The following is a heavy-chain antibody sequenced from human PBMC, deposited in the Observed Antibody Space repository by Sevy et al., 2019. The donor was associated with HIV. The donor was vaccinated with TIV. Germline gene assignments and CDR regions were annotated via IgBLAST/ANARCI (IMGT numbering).Heavy chain of an antibody. Sequence: GGSLRLSCAASGFWFSDYGMHWVRQAPGKGLEWVSLIRFDGSMKYIADSVKGRFTISRDKVKDTLYLQMNSLRPEDTAVYYCAKDHYDYRTGYYGYYGMDVWGHGTTVTVS. J-gene: IGHJ6*02. CDR3: AKDHYDYRTGYYGYYGMDV. V-gene: IGHV3-30*02. D-gene: IGHD3-3*01. CDR1: GFWFSDYG. CDR2: IRFDGSMK.